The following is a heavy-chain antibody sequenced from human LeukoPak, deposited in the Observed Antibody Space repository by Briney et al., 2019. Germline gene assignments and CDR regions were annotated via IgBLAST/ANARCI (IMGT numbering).Heavy chain of an antibody. D-gene: IGHD3-16*01. V-gene: IGHV4-39*01. CDR1: GGSLSSSSYY. CDR3: ARPTDYHFDY. J-gene: IGHJ4*02. CDR2: IHYSGTT. Sequence: SETLSLTCTVSGGSLSSSSYYWSWIRPPPGKGLEWIGSIHYSGTTYYNPSLRSRVTISVDTSKNQFSLKLNSVTAADTAVFYCARPTDYHFDYWGQGTLVPVSS.